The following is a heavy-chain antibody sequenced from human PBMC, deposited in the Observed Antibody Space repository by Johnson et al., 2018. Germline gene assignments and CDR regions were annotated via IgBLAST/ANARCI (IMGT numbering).Heavy chain of an antibody. V-gene: IGHV3-30*18. CDR1: GFTFSSYG. CDR3: AKDGYYYYDSSGYRNEYFQH. J-gene: IGHJ1*01. D-gene: IGHD3-22*01. CDR2: ISYDGSNK. Sequence: QVQLVESGGGVVQXGRSLRLXCAASGFTFSSYGMHWVRQAPGKGLEWVAVISYDGSNKYYADSVKGRFTISRDNSKNTLYLQMNSLGAEDTAVYYCAKDGYYYYDSSGYRNEYFQHWGQGTLVTVSS.